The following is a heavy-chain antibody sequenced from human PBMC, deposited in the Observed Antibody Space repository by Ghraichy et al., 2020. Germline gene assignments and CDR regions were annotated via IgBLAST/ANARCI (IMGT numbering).Heavy chain of an antibody. J-gene: IGHJ4*02. Sequence: GGSLRLSCAASGFTFSSYAMSWVRQAPGKGLEWVSSISDSGDNTNYADFVKGRFTISRDNSRDTLYLQMNSLRAEDTAIYFCARGGYCSGGYCFPFDYWGQGTLVAVS. D-gene: IGHD2-8*02. CDR2: ISDSGDNT. CDR3: ARGGYCSGGYCFPFDY. CDR1: GFTFSSYA. V-gene: IGHV3-23*01.